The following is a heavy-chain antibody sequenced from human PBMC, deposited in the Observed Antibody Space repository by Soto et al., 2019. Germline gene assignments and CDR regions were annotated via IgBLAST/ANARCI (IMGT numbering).Heavy chain of an antibody. CDR3: ARGNPITMIVVVAPDFDY. D-gene: IGHD3-22*01. V-gene: IGHV3-48*02. J-gene: IGHJ4*02. Sequence: EVQLVESGGGLVQPGGSLRLSCAASGFTFSSYSMNWVRQAPGKGLEWVSYISSSSSTIYYADSVKGRFTISRDNAKKSLYPQMNSLRDEDTAVYYCARGNPITMIVVVAPDFDYWGQGTLVTVSS. CDR1: GFTFSSYS. CDR2: ISSSSSTI.